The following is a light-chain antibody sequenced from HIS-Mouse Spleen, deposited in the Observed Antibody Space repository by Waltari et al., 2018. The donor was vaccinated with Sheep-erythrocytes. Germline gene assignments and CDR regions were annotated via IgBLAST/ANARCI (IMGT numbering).Light chain of an antibody. CDR2: DVS. J-gene: IGLJ1*01. CDR1: SSDVGGYNY. CDR3: CSYAGSYNHV. Sequence: QSALTQPRSVSGSPGQSVTISCTGTSSDVGGYNYVSWYPQHPGKPPKLMIYDVSKRRSGVPDRFSGSKSGNTASLTISGLQAEDEADYYCCSYAGSYNHVFATGTKVTVL. V-gene: IGLV2-11*01.